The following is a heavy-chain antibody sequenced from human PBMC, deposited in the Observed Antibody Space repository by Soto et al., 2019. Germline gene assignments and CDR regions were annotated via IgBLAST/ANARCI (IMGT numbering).Heavy chain of an antibody. D-gene: IGHD7-27*01. J-gene: IGHJ4*02. Sequence: GGSLRLSCAASGFTFDDYTMHWVRQAPGKGLEWVSLISWDGGSTYYADSVKGRFTISRDNSKNSLYLQMNSLRTEDSSLYYCAKEEVLGYFDYWGQGTLVTVSS. V-gene: IGHV3-43*01. CDR2: ISWDGGST. CDR1: GFTFDDYT. CDR3: AKEEVLGYFDY.